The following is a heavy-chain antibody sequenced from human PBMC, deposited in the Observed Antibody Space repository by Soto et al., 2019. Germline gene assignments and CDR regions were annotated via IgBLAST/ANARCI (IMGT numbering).Heavy chain of an antibody. CDR1: GGTFGTYT. D-gene: IGHD5-18*01. CDR2: IIPYLDIT. J-gene: IGHJ4*02. CDR3: ARDTTY. V-gene: IGHV1-69*02. Sequence: QVQLVQSGAEMKKPGSSVKVSCKASGGTFGTYTISWVRQAPGQGLEWMGRIIPYLDITDYAQKFQGRFTIAADKSTTTVYMELNRLRSEDTDVYFCARDTTYWGLGTLVTVSS.